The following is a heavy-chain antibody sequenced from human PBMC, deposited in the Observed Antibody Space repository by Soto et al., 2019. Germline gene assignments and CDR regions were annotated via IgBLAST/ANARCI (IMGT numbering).Heavy chain of an antibody. V-gene: IGHV3-23*01. CDR1: GFTFSSYA. CDR2: ISGSGGST. J-gene: IGHJ6*02. D-gene: IGHD2-15*01. Sequence: GGSLRLSCAASGFTFSSYAMSWVRQAPGKGLEWVSAISGSGGSTYYADSVKDRFTISRDNSKNTLYLQMNSLRAEDTAVYYCAKGYCSGGSCYEDYYGMDVWGQGTTVTVSS. CDR3: AKGYCSGGSCYEDYYGMDV.